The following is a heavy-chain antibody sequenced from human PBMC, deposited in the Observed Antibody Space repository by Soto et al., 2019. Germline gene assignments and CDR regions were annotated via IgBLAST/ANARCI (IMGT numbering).Heavy chain of an antibody. CDR1: GGTFSSYA. Sequence: QVQLVQSGAEVKKPGSSVKVSCKASGGTFSSYAISWVRQAPGQGLEWMGGIIPIFGTANYAQKFQGRVTITADKSTSTAYMELSSPRSEDTAVYYCARESWSGQLVGYYYYYGMDVWGQGTTVTVSS. V-gene: IGHV1-69*06. J-gene: IGHJ6*02. D-gene: IGHD6-6*01. CDR3: ARESWSGQLVGYYYYYGMDV. CDR2: IIPIFGTA.